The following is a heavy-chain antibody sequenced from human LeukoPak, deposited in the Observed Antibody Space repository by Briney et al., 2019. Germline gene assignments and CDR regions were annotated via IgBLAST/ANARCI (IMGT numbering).Heavy chain of an antibody. CDR3: ARDLGGAFDV. CDR1: GGSISSGGYS. D-gene: IGHD2-15*01. CDR2: IYHSGST. Sequence: SQTLSLTCAVSGGSISSGGYSWSWIRQPPGKGLEWIGYIYHSGSTYYNPSLKSRVAISVDRSKNQFSLKLSSVTAADTAVYYCARDLGGAFDVWGQGTMVTVSS. J-gene: IGHJ3*01. V-gene: IGHV4-30-2*01.